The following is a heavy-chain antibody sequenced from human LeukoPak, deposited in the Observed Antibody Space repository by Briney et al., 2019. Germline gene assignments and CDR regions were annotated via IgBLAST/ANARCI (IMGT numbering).Heavy chain of an antibody. D-gene: IGHD6-19*01. J-gene: IGHJ4*02. V-gene: IGHV3-20*04. CDR2: INWNGGRI. Sequence: PGGSLRLSCAASGFTFSSYWMSWVRQAPGKGLEWVSGINWNGGRIGYADSLRGRFTISRDNAKNSLYLQMNSLRAEDTAFYYCARVSDISVAAYFDYWGQGTLVTVSS. CDR1: GFTFSSYW. CDR3: ARVSDISVAAYFDY.